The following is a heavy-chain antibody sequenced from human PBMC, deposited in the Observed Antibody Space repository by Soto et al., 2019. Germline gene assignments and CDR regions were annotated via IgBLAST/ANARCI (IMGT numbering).Heavy chain of an antibody. V-gene: IGHV1-8*01. CDR2: MNPNSGNT. Sequence: GASVKVSCKASGYTFTSYDTNWVRQATGQGLEWMGWMNPNSGNTGYAQKFQGRVTMTRNTSISTAYMELSSLRSEDTAVYYCARPGLPYYYYYYMDVWGKGTTVTVSS. D-gene: IGHD5-18*01. J-gene: IGHJ6*03. CDR3: ARPGLPYYYYYYMDV. CDR1: GYTFTSYD.